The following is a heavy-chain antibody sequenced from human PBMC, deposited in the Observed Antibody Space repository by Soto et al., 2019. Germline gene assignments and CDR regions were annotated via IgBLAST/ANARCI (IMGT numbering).Heavy chain of an antibody. V-gene: IGHV1-18*01. CDR1: GYTFTSYG. CDR2: ISAYNGNT. CDR3: ARDMTMVYAIGRANWFDP. D-gene: IGHD2-8*01. Sequence: QVQLVQSGAEVKKPGASVKVSCKASGYTFTSYGISWVRQAPGHGLEWMGWISAYNGNTNYAQKLQGRVTMTTDTSTSTAYMELRSLRSDDTAVYYCARDMTMVYAIGRANWFDPWGQGTLVTVSS. J-gene: IGHJ5*02.